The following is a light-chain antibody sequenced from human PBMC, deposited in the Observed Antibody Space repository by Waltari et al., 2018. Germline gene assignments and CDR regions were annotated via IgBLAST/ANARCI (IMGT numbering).Light chain of an antibody. V-gene: IGKV2-28*01. CDR2: LVS. J-gene: IGKJ1*01. Sequence: DIVITQSPLSLSVTPGEPASISCRSSQSLLHSSGNTFLDWYLQKPGQSPQLLIYLVSNRASGVPDRFSGSGSGTDFTLKISRVEAEDVGVYFCMQARQTPWTFGQGTRVEIK. CDR1: QSLLHSSGNTF. CDR3: MQARQTPWT.